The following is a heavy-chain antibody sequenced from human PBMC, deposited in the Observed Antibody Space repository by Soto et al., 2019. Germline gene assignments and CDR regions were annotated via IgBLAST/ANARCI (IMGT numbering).Heavy chain of an antibody. V-gene: IGHV3-30*18. J-gene: IGHJ5*02. CDR1: GFTFSSYG. CDR2: ISYDGSNK. D-gene: IGHD3-22*01. Sequence: GGSLRLSCAASGFTFSSYGMHWVRQAPGKGLEWVAVISYDGSNKYYADSVKGRFTISRDNSKNTLYLQMNSLRAEDTAVYYCAKDPAPYDSSGSLFDPWGQGTLVTVSS. CDR3: AKDPAPYDSSGSLFDP.